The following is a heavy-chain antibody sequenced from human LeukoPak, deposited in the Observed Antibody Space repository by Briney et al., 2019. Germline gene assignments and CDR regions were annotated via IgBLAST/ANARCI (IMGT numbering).Heavy chain of an antibody. J-gene: IGHJ4*02. D-gene: IGHD6-19*01. Sequence: PGGSLRLSCAASGFTFSSYDMHWVRQATGKGLEWVSAIGTAGDTYYPGSVKGRFTISRENGKNSLYLQRNSLRAGDTAVYYCAKSQAASSGWYYFDYWGQGTLVTVSS. V-gene: IGHV3-13*04. CDR1: GFTFSSYD. CDR3: AKSQAASSGWYYFDY. CDR2: IGTAGDT.